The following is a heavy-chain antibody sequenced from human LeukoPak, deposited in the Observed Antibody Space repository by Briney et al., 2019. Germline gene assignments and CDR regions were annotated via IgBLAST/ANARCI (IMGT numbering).Heavy chain of an antibody. CDR2: IRHDGNNK. D-gene: IGHD4-23*01. CDR1: GFTFSTHA. V-gene: IGHV3-30*02. J-gene: IGHJ5*02. CDR3: TKGDDYGANTRLPKFNWFDP. Sequence: GGSLRLSCAASGFTFSTHAMHWVRQAPGKGLEWVAFIRHDGNNKYYADSMKGRFTISRDNSRDTLYLQMNSLRPEDTAVYYCTKGDDYGANTRLPKFNWFDPWGQGTLVTVSS.